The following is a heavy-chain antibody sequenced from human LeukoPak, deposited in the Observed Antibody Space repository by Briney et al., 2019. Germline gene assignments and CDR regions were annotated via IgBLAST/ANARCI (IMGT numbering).Heavy chain of an antibody. V-gene: IGHV4-34*01. J-gene: IGHJ4*02. CDR3: ARSRVWSDYWGYFDY. CDR2: ISHSGNI. D-gene: IGHD3-3*01. Sequence: SETLSLTCAVYGGSFSGYYWSWVRLPPGKGLEWIGEISHSGNINYNPSLKSRISISVDTSKNQFSLILTSVTAADTAVYYCARSRVWSDYWGYFDYWGQGILVTVSS. CDR1: GGSFSGYY.